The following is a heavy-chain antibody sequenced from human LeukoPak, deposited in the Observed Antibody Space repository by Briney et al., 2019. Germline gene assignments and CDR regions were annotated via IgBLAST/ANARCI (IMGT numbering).Heavy chain of an antibody. D-gene: IGHD3-22*01. J-gene: IGHJ3*02. CDR3: ATVGVVVITTLSGAFDI. V-gene: IGHV1-24*01. CDR1: GYTLTELS. Sequence: ASVKVSCKVSGYTLTELSMHWVRQAPGKGLEWMGGFDPEDGETIYAQKFQGRVTMTEDTSTDTACTELSSLRSEDTAVYYCATVGVVVITTLSGAFDIWGQGTMVTVSS. CDR2: FDPEDGET.